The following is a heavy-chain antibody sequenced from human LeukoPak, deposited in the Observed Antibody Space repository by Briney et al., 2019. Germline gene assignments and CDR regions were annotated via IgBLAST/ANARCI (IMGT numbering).Heavy chain of an antibody. D-gene: IGHD6-19*01. J-gene: IGHJ4*02. V-gene: IGHV3-21*01. CDR1: GFTFSSYS. CDR3: ARGIAVAGPGFDY. Sequence: GGSLRLSCAASGFTFSSYSMNWVRQAPGKGLEWVSSISSSSYIYYADSVKGRFTISRDNAKNSLYLQMNSLRAEDTAVYYCARGIAVAGPGFDYWGQGTLVTVSS. CDR2: ISSSSYI.